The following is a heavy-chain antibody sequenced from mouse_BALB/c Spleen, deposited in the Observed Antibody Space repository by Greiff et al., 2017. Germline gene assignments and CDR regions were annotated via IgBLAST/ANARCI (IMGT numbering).Heavy chain of an antibody. CDR3: ARARVDYYFDY. V-gene: IGHV14-3*02. J-gene: IGHJ2*01. Sequence: EVQLQQSGAELVKPGASVKLSCTASGFNIKDTYMHWVKQRPEQGLVWIGRIDPANGNTKYDPKFQGKATITADTSSNTAYLQLSSLTSEDTAVYYCARARVDYYFDYWGQGTTLTVSS. CDR1: GFNIKDTY. CDR2: IDPANGNT. D-gene: IGHD2-4*01.